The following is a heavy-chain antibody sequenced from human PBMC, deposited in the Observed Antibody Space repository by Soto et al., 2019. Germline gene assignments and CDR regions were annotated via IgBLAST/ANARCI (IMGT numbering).Heavy chain of an antibody. V-gene: IGHV3-15*01. CDR3: LKDPIKFWPYDY. CDR1: GFLFSNAW. CDR2: IKSQSDGGST. J-gene: IGHJ4*02. Sequence: GGSLRLSCAASGFLFSNAWMSWVRQGPGKGLEWVARIKSQSDGGSTEYAAVVKGRFTISRDDSNNAVYLQMNSLTSDDTGVYYCLKDPIKFWPYDYWGQGTPVTVSS.